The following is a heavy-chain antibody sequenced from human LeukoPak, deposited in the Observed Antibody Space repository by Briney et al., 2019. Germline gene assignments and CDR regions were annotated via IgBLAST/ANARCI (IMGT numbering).Heavy chain of an antibody. J-gene: IGHJ3*02. D-gene: IGHD4-17*01. CDR2: IYTSGST. CDR1: GGSISSYY. V-gene: IGHV4-4*07. CDR3: ARGDVYYGDSPRGAFDI. Sequence: SETLSLTCTVSGGSISSYYWSWIRQPAGKGLEWIGRIYTSGSTNYNPSLKSRVTMSVDTSKNQFSLKLSSVTAADTAVYYCARGDVYYGDSPRGAFDIWGQGTMVTVSS.